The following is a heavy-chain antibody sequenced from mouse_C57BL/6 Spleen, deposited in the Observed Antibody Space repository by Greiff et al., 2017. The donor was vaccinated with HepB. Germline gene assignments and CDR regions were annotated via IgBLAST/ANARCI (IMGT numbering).Heavy chain of an antibody. CDR2: IYPGCGST. V-gene: IGHV1-55*01. CDR3: ARYSNYDYAMDY. D-gene: IGHD2-5*01. CDR1: GYTFPSYW. J-gene: IGHJ4*01. Sequence: VQLQQPGAELVKPGASVKLSCKASGYTFPSYWITWVKPRPGQGLEWIGDIYPGCGSTNYNEKFKSKSTLTVDTSSSTAYMQLSSLTSEDYAVCYCARYSNYDYAMDYWGQGTSVTVSS.